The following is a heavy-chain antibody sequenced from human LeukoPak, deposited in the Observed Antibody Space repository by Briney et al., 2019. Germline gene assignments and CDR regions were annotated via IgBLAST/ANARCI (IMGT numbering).Heavy chain of an antibody. CDR2: ISYDGSNK. J-gene: IGHJ3*02. D-gene: IGHD3-9*01. CDR3: ARTFNYDILTGYSDAFDI. CDR1: GFTFSSYA. Sequence: GGSLRLSCAASGFTFSSYAMHWVRQAPGKGLEWVAVISYDGSNKYYADSVKGRFTISRDNSKNTLYLQMNSLRAEDTAVYYCARTFNYDILTGYSDAFDIWGQGTMVTVSS. V-gene: IGHV3-30-3*01.